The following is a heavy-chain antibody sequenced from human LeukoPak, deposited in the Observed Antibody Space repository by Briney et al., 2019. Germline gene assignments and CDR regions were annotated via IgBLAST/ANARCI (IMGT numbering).Heavy chain of an antibody. CDR1: GGSFSGYY. V-gene: IGHV4-34*01. CDR3: ARAPFYCSGGSCLLGPFDY. CDR2: INRSGST. J-gene: IGHJ4*02. Sequence: SETLSLTCAVYGGSFSGYYWSWIRQPPGKGLEWIGEINRSGSTNYNPSPKSRVTISVDTSKNQFSLKLSSVTAADTAVYYCARAPFYCSGGSCLLGPFDYWGQGTLVTVSS. D-gene: IGHD2-15*01.